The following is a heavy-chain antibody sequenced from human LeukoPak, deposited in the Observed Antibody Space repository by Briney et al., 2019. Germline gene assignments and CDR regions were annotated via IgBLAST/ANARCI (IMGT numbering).Heavy chain of an antibody. V-gene: IGHV4-34*01. J-gene: IGHJ4*02. CDR1: GGSFSGSY. CDR2: INHSGST. CDR3: AREQAGGATYFDY. D-gene: IGHD1-26*01. Sequence: SETLSLTCAVYGGSFSGSYWTWIRQPPGKGLEWIGEINHSGSTNSNPSLKSRVTTSVDTSKKQFSLQLTSVTAADTAVYYCAREQAGGATYFDYWGQGTLVTVSS.